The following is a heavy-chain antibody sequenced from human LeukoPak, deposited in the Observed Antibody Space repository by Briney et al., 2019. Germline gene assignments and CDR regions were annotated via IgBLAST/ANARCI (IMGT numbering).Heavy chain of an antibody. CDR1: GYTFAAYF. V-gene: IGHV1-2*02. CDR3: ARDVPGYSSSYDF. CDR2: IDPKSGAT. D-gene: IGHD6-13*01. Sequence: ASVKVSCKASGYTFAAYFMHWVRQAPGQGLKWMGWIDPKSGATSYAQKFQGRVTLTRDTSITTAYMEVSRLTSGDTAVYYCARDVPGYSSSYDFWGQGTLVTVSS. J-gene: IGHJ4*02.